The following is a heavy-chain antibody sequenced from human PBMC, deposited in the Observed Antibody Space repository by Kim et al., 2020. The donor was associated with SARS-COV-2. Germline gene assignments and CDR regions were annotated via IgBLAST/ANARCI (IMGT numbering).Heavy chain of an antibody. V-gene: IGHV4-39*01. J-gene: IGHJ4*02. CDR3: ARHGSWVRWFGELSFDY. CDR1: GGSISSSSYY. D-gene: IGHD3-10*01. Sequence: SETLSLTCTVSGGSISSSSYYWGWIRQPPGKGLEWIGSIYYSGSTYYNPSLKSRVTISVDTSKNQFSLKLSSVTAADTAVYYCARHGSWVRWFGELSFDYWGQGTLVTVSS. CDR2: IYYSGST.